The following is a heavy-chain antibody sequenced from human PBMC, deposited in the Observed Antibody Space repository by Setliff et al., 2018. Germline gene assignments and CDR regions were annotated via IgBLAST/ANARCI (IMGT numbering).Heavy chain of an antibody. CDR2: INHSGTT. D-gene: IGHD6-6*01. Sequence: PSETLSLTCTAYGGTFSDYYWTWIRQPPGKGLEWIGEINHSGTTNYNPSLESRVTISVDTSKNQFSLTMTSVTAADAAVYYCARGRNVAARLYDTWGQGSRVTVS. J-gene: IGHJ5*02. CDR3: ARGRNVAARLYDT. CDR1: GGTFSDYY. V-gene: IGHV4-34*01.